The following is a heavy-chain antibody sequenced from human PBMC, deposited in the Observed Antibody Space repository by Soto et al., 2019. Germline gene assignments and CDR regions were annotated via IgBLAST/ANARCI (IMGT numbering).Heavy chain of an antibody. V-gene: IGHV1-69*06. CDR2: IIPIFGTA. D-gene: IGHD3-22*01. CDR3: ASSTYDSSGYYYNYYYYGMDV. Sequence: QVQLVQSGAEVKKPGSSVKVSCKASGGTFSSYAISWVRQAHGQGLEWMGGIIPIFGTANYAQKFQGRVTITADKSTSTAYMELSSLRSEDTAVYYCASSTYDSSGYYYNYYYYGMDVWGQGTTVTVSS. CDR1: GGTFSSYA. J-gene: IGHJ6*02.